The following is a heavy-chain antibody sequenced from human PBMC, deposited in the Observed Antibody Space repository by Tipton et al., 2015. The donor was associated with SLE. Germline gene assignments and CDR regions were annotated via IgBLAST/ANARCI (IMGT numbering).Heavy chain of an antibody. D-gene: IGHD1-7*01. CDR2: ITSGSAI. Sequence: SLRLSCATSGFTFSSYEMIWVRQAPGKGLEWVSSITSGSAIYYADSVKGRFTISRDNSKNTLYLQMYSLRAEDTAVYYCAKAVSWNFDYSYIDVWGKGTTVTVSS. J-gene: IGHJ6*03. CDR1: GFTFSSYE. V-gene: IGHV3-48*03. CDR3: AKAVSWNFDYSYIDV.